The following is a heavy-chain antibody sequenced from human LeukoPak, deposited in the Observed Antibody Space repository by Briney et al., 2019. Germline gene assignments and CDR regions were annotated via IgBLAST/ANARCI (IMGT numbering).Heavy chain of an antibody. V-gene: IGHV1-46*01. CDR2: INPSGGST. CDR1: GYTFTSYY. Sequence: ASVKVSCKASGYTFTSYYMHWVRQAPGQGLEWMGVINPSGGSTSYAQKFQGRVTMTRDTSTSTVYMELSSLRSEDTAVYYCARDLSRSGGSLGFDYWGQGTLVTVSS. J-gene: IGHJ4*02. CDR3: ARDLSRSGGSLGFDY. D-gene: IGHD2-15*01.